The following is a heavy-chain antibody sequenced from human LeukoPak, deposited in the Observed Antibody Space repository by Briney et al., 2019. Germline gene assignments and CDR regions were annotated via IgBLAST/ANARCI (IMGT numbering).Heavy chain of an antibody. V-gene: IGHV5-51*01. CDR2: IYPGDSDT. J-gene: IGHJ4*02. Sequence: GESLKISCKGSGYSFTSYWIGWVRQMPGKGLEWMGIIYPGDSDTRYSPSFQGQVTISADKSISTAYMELSRLRSDDTAVYYCARGGLWRGSGYDGNPLFDYWGQGTLVTVSS. CDR1: GYSFTSYW. CDR3: ARGGLWRGSGYDGNPLFDY. D-gene: IGHD5-12*01.